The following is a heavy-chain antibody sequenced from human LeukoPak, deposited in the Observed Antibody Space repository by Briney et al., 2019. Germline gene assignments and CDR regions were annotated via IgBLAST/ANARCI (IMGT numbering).Heavy chain of an antibody. Sequence: ASAKVSCKASGYTFTSYAMHWVRQAPGQRLEWMGWSNAGNGNTKYSQEFQGRVTITRDTSASTAYMELSSLRSEDTAVYYCARVYCSGGSCYFYYYYMDVWGKGTTVTVSS. J-gene: IGHJ6*03. CDR2: SNAGNGNT. V-gene: IGHV1-3*02. CDR1: GYTFTSYA. D-gene: IGHD2-15*01. CDR3: ARVYCSGGSCYFYYYYMDV.